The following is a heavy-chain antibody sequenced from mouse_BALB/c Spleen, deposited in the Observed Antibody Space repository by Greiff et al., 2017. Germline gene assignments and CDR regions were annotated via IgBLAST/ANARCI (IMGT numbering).Heavy chain of an antibody. V-gene: IGHV5-17*02. CDR2: ISSGSSTI. Sequence: EVQLVESGGGLVQPGGSRKLSCAASGFTFSSFGMHWVRQAPEKGLEWVAYISSGSSTIYYADTVKGRFTISRDNPKNTLFLQMTRLRSEDTAMYYCARSGTRAMDYWGQGTSVTVSS. CDR1: GFTFSSFG. D-gene: IGHD4-1*01. CDR3: ARSGTRAMDY. J-gene: IGHJ4*01.